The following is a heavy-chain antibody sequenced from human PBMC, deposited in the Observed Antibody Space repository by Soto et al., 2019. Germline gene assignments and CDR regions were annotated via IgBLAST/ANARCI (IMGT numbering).Heavy chain of an antibody. D-gene: IGHD3-22*01. J-gene: IGHJ4*02. V-gene: IGHV4-34*01. CDR1: GGSFSGYY. Sequence: SETLSLTCVVSGGSFSGYYWSWIRQPPGKGLEWIGEINHRGSTNFNPSLKSRVTILEDTSKNQFSLRLSSVTAADTAVYYCAREYYYDSSGYQFEYWGQGTLVTVSS. CDR3: AREYYYDSSGYQFEY. CDR2: INHRGST.